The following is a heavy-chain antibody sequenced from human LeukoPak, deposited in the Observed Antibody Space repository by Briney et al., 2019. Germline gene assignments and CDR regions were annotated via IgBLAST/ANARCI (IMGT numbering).Heavy chain of an antibody. D-gene: IGHD3-10*01. Sequence: SQTLSLTCAISGDSVSSNSAAWNWIRQSPSRGLEWLGRTYYRSKWYNDYAVSVKSRITINPGTSKNQFSLQLNSVTPEDTAVYYCARAKDYYGSGSYYGPYYYYGMDVWGQGTTDTVSS. CDR3: ARAKDYYGSGSYYGPYYYYGMDV. CDR1: GDSVSSNSAA. CDR2: TYYRSKWYN. J-gene: IGHJ6*02. V-gene: IGHV6-1*01.